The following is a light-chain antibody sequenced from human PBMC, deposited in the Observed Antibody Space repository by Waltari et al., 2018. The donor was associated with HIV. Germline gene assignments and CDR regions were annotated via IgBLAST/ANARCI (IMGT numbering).Light chain of an antibody. J-gene: IGKJ3*01. CDR2: WAS. CDR3: QKYYSSPFT. CDR1: QSVLYSSNNYNY. Sequence: IGMTQSLCSRALSLGERASVKCRSSQSVLYSSNNYNYLAWYKQIPGPPPNCLIFWASTREFGVPVRFSGSGSGTDFTLTISSLQAEDAAIYYCQKYYSSPFTFGPGTKVNI. V-gene: IGKV4-1*01.